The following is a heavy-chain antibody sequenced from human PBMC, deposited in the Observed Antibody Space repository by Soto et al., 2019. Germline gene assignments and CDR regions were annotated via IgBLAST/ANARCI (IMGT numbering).Heavy chain of an antibody. Sequence: QVQLQQWGAGLLKPSETLSLTCAVYGGSFSGYYWSWIRQPPGKGLEWIGEINHSGSTNYNPSLKSRVTISIDTSQNQFSLKLSSVTAADTAVYYCARGPRGDYVWGSYRLVGGHDYWGQGTLVTVSS. CDR3: ARGPRGDYVWGSYRLVGGHDY. J-gene: IGHJ4*02. CDR1: GGSFSGYY. D-gene: IGHD3-16*02. V-gene: IGHV4-34*01. CDR2: INHSGST.